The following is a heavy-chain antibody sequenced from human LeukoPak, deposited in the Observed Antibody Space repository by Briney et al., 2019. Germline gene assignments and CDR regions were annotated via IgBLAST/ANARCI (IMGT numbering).Heavy chain of an antibody. J-gene: IGHJ5*02. V-gene: IGHV4-61*02. CDR2: FYNSGRT. D-gene: IGHD3-3*01. Sequence: QVQLQESGPGLVKPSQTLSLTCTVSGGSISSDLYYWNWIRQLAGQGLEWIGRFYNSGRTNFNPSLKSRVTISADTSKNQFSLKLRSVTAADTAVYYCARGDLKSDWFDPWGQGTLVIVS. CDR3: ARGDLKSDWFDP. CDR1: GGSISSDLYY.